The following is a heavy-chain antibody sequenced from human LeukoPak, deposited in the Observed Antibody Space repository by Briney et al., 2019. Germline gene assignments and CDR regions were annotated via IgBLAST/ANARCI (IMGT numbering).Heavy chain of an antibody. D-gene: IGHD6-13*01. CDR2: IYTRGST. CDR3: AGLTGHSSSWYSWFDP. CDR1: GGSIRSYY. J-gene: IGHJ5*02. V-gene: IGHV4-4*09. Sequence: SETLSLTCTVSGGSIRSYYWSWIRQPPGKGLEWIGYIYTRGSTNYNPSLKSRVTISVDTSKNQFSLKLNSVTAADTAVYYCAGLTGHSSSWYSWFDPWGQGTLVTVSS.